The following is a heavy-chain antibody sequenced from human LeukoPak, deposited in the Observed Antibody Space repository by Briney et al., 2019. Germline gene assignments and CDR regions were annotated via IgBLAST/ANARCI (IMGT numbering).Heavy chain of an antibody. CDR2: IYSGGST. V-gene: IGHV3-53*04. J-gene: IGHJ3*02. Sequence: PGGSLRLSCAASGFTVSSNYMSWVRQAPGKGLEWVPVIYSGGSTYYADSVKGRFTISRHNSKNTLYLQMNSLRAEDTAVYYCARDVAYYDSSGYYTAFDIWGQGTMVTVSS. CDR3: ARDVAYYDSSGYYTAFDI. D-gene: IGHD3-22*01. CDR1: GFTVSSNY.